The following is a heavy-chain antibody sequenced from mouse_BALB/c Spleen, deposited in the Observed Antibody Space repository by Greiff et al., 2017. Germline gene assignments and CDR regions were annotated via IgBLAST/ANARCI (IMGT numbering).Heavy chain of an antibody. Sequence: EVQLQQSGAELVKPGASVKLSCTASGFNIKDTYMHWVKQRPEQGLEWIGRIDPANGNTKYDPKFQGKATITADTSSNTAYLQLSSLTSEDTAVYYCARKRGLPPSWFAYWGQGTLVTVSA. CDR2: IDPANGNT. CDR3: ARKRGLPPSWFAY. J-gene: IGHJ3*01. D-gene: IGHD2-2*01. CDR1: GFNIKDTY. V-gene: IGHV14-3*02.